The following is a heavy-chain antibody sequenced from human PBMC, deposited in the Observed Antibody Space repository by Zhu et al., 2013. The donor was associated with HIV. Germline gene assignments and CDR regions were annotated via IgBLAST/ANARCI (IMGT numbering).Heavy chain of an antibody. J-gene: IGHJ4*02. CDR3: AREDRRLMAALDY. D-gene: IGHD6-19*01. Sequence: QVQLVQSGAELKKPGASVRISCTPSGYAFSSRYIHWVRQAPGQGLEWMGWMNPKNGGTNYAHNFKGRVTMTRDTSIDTAYMDLNNLTSDDTAVYYCAREDRRLMAALDYWGQGTLVTISS. CDR1: GYAFSSRY. V-gene: IGHV1-2*02. CDR2: MNPKNGGT.